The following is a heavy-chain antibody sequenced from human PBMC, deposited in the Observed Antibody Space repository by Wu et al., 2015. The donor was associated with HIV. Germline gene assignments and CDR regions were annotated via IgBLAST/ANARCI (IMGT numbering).Heavy chain of an antibody. Sequence: QVLLVQSGAEVKKPGSSVRVSCKASGGPFNSHAISWVRQAPGQGLEWMGWIIPFLSATNYAQKFQGKVTFTADKSTSTVYMELTSLRSEDTALYFCGGSPKIVYYYYFMDVWGQGTTVTVSS. CDR2: IIPFLSAT. CDR3: GGSPKIVYYYYFMDV. V-gene: IGHV1-69*14. J-gene: IGHJ6*03. D-gene: IGHD3-22*01. CDR1: GGPFNSHA.